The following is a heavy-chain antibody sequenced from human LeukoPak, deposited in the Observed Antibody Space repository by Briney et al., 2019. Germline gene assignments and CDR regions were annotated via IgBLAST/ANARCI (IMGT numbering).Heavy chain of an antibody. V-gene: IGHV1-2*06. J-gene: IGHJ4*02. CDR1: GYTFTGYY. Sequence: GASVKVSCKASGYTFTGYYMHWVRQAPGQGLEWMGRINPNSGGADYAQKFQGRVTMTRDTSISTAYMELSRLRSDDTAVYYCARGRYSYGDYWGQGTLVTVSS. D-gene: IGHD5-18*01. CDR3: ARGRYSYGDY. CDR2: INPNSGGA.